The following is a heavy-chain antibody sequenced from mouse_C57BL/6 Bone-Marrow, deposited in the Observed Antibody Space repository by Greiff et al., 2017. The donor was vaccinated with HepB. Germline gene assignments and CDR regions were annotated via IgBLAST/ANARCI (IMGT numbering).Heavy chain of an antibody. D-gene: IGHD1-1*01. J-gene: IGHJ4*01. Sequence: EVKLQQSGPELVKPGASVKIPCKASGYTFTDYNMDWVKQSHGKSLEWIGDINPNNGGTIYNQKFKGKATLTVDKSSSTAYMELRSLTSEDTAVYYCARIITTVVPYYYAMDYWGQGTSVTVSS. CDR1: GYTFTDYN. CDR2: INPNNGGT. V-gene: IGHV1-18*01. CDR3: ARIITTVVPYYYAMDY.